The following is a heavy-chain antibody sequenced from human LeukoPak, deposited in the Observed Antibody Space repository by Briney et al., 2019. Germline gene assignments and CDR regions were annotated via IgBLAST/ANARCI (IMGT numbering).Heavy chain of an antibody. D-gene: IGHD6-13*01. V-gene: IGHV3-30*02. J-gene: IGHJ3*02. CDR2: IRYDGSNK. CDR1: GFIFNYYG. Sequence: GGSLRLSCAASGFIFNYYGMHWVRQAPGKGLEWVAFIRYDGSNKYYADFMKGRFTISRDNSDRTVYLQMNSLRTEDTAVYYCAKGLHSSSWNDPFDIWGQGTMVTVSS. CDR3: AKGLHSSSWNDPFDI.